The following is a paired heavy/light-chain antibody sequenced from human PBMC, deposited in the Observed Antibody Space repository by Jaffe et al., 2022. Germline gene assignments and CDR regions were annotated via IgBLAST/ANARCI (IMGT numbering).Light chain of an antibody. J-gene: IGKJ1*01. Sequence: DFVVTQSPDSLAVSLGERATINCKSSQGVLYSSNNKNYLAWYQQKPGQPPKLLIHWASTRESGVPDRFSGSGSGTDFTLTISSLQAEDAAVYYCQQYYTTRPTFGQGTKVEIK. CDR1: QGVLYSSNNKNY. V-gene: IGKV4-1*01. CDR3: QQYYTTRPT. CDR2: WAS.
Heavy chain of an antibody. V-gene: IGHV3-23*01. Sequence: EVQLLESGGGLVQPGGSLRLSCAASGFTFSGCAMSWVRQAPGKGLEWVSAISDSGDTTHYADSVKGLFTISRDNSKNTLYLQMNSLRAEDTAVYYCAKGTYSSSWYGFNIWGQGTMVTVSS. CDR3: AKGTYSSSWYGFNI. D-gene: IGHD6-13*01. J-gene: IGHJ3*02. CDR1: GFTFSGCA. CDR2: ISDSGDTT.